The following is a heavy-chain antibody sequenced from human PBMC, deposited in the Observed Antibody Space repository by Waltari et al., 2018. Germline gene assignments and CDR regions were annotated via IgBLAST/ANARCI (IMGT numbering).Heavy chain of an antibody. CDR1: GSSLSIYA. Sequence: EVQLVESGGGLVQHGGSLVLSCAACGSSLSIYALLWIRQSPGKGLEYVSSISSNGVITYYANSMKGRLSISRDNSKNTLYLQMGSLRAEDMAVYYCARSPDQPDSLDYYMDVWGKGTTVTVSS. J-gene: IGHJ6*03. D-gene: IGHD2-21*01. V-gene: IGHV3-64*01. CDR3: ARSPDQPDSLDYYMDV. CDR2: ISSNGVIT.